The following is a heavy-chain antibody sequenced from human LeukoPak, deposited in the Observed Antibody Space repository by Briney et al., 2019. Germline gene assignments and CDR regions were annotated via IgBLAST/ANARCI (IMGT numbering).Heavy chain of an antibody. D-gene: IGHD5-18*01. J-gene: IGHJ4*02. Sequence: SETLSLTCTVSDGSISSYYWSWIRQPPGKGLEWIGYIYYSGSTNYNPSLKSRVTISADTSKNQFSLKLSSVTAADTAVYYCARGYSYPDYWGQGTLVTVSS. CDR3: ARGYSYPDY. V-gene: IGHV4-59*01. CDR1: DGSISSYY. CDR2: IYYSGST.